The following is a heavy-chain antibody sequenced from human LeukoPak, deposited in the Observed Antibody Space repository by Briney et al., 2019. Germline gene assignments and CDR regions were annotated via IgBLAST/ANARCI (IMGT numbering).Heavy chain of an antibody. CDR2: VNTKGET. CDR1: GVSMSAFQ. D-gene: IGHD2-8*01. CDR3: ATSNDAKIAPFDH. V-gene: IGHV4-4*09. Sequence: SETPSLTCTVSGVSMSAFQWSWVRQSPEKGLEWIGCVNTKGETNYNPSLKSRVITSVDTSKSQLSLRLTSVTAADTAVYYCATSNDAKIAPFDHWGQGALVTVSS. J-gene: IGHJ4*02.